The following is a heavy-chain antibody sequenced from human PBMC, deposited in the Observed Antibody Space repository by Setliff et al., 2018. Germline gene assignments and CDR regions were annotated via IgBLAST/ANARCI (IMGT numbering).Heavy chain of an antibody. D-gene: IGHD3-3*01. CDR3: ARERQGGFLEWAPFDS. CDR2: IYSDGSA. J-gene: IGHJ4*02. Sequence: ETLSLTCSVSGGIIYDHWWTWIRQPAGAGLEWIGRIYSDGSADYNPSLRSRVTISVDKSKNQFFLKLTSMTAADTALYFCARERQGGFLEWAPFDSWGQGVVVTVSS. V-gene: IGHV4-4*07. CDR1: GGIIYDHW.